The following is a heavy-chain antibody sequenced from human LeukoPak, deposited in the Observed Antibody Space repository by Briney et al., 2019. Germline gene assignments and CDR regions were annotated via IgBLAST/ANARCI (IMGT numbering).Heavy chain of an antibody. CDR3: ARDRTDDYDYGALYI. J-gene: IGHJ3*02. CDR2: ITGRGDRS. Sequence: GGSLRLSCAASGFIFKNYAMSWVRQAPRKGLEWVSAITGRGDRSYYGDFVKGRFTISRDNSNNTLLLQMNSLRAEDTALYYCARDRTDDYDYGALYIWGQGTMVTVSS. V-gene: IGHV3-23*01. D-gene: IGHD3-16*01. CDR1: GFIFKNYA.